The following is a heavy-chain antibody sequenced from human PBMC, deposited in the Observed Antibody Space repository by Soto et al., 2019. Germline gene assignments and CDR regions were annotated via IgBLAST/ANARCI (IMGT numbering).Heavy chain of an antibody. Sequence: SETLSLTCTVSGGSISSGVYYWTWIRHHPGNGLEWIGYIYYSGSTYYNPSLKSRVTISVDTSKNQFSLKLSSVTAADTAVYYCARDKYYYGSRSDDRRVWGKGPT. CDR3: ARDKYYYGSRSDDRRV. CDR1: GGSISSGVYY. CDR2: IYYSGST. V-gene: IGHV4-31*03. D-gene: IGHD3-10*01. J-gene: IGHJ6*03.